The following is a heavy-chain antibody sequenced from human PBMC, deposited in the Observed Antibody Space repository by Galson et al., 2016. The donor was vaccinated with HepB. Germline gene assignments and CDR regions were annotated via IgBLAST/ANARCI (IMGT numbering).Heavy chain of an antibody. CDR3: VRLDYGADAFDI. Sequence: TLSPTSRVSGGSVSSGSYYWRWIRQPPGKGLEWIAYNYYTGSTNYNPPLKSRVAISVDTTRNQFSLRLSSVTAADTAVYYCVRLDYGADAFDIWGKGTLVTVSS. V-gene: IGHV4-61*01. CDR2: NYYTGST. CDR1: GGSVSSGSYY. D-gene: IGHD4-17*01. J-gene: IGHJ3*02.